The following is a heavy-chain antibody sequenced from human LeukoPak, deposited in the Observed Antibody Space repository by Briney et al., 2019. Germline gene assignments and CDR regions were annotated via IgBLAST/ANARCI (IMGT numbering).Heavy chain of an antibody. CDR3: ARASYSYDINGWVPFDY. J-gene: IGHJ4*02. Sequence: SETLSLTCTVSGGSISSGPYYWNWIRQPAGKGLEWIGRIYTSGSTNYNPSLKSRVTISGDTSKNQFSLRLSSVTAADTAVYYCARASYSYDINGWVPFDYWGQGTLVTVSS. CDR2: IYTSGST. CDR1: GGSISSGPYY. V-gene: IGHV4-61*02. D-gene: IGHD3-22*01.